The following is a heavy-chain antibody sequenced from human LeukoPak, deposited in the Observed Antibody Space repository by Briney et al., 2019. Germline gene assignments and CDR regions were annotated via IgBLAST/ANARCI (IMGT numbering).Heavy chain of an antibody. D-gene: IGHD3-22*01. CDR2: TRNKANSYTT. CDR1: GFTFSDHY. CDR3: ARITYYYDSSGYSDAFDI. Sequence: GGSLRLSCAASGFTFSDHYMDWVRQAPGKGLEWAGRTRNKANSYTTEYAASVKGRFTISRDDSKNSLYLQMNSLKTEDTAVYYCARITYYYDSSGYSDAFDIWGQGTMVTVSS. V-gene: IGHV3-72*01. J-gene: IGHJ3*02.